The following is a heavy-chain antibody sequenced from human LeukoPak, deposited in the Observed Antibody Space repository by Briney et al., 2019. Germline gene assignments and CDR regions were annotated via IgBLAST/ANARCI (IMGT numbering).Heavy chain of an antibody. J-gene: IGHJ3*02. V-gene: IGHV3-23*01. CDR2: ISGSGGST. CDR3: ARAHLTRSFDI. CDR1: GFTFSSYA. Sequence: GGSLRLSCAASGFTFSSYAMSWVRQAPGKGLEWVSAISGSGGSTYYADSVKGRFTISRDNAKNSLYLQMNGLTAEDTAVYYCARAHLTRSFDIWGQGAMVTVSS.